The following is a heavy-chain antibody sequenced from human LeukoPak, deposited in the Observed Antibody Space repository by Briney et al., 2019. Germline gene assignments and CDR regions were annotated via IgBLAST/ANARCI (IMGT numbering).Heavy chain of an antibody. V-gene: IGHV6-1*01. J-gene: IGHJ5*02. D-gene: IGHD4-17*01. CDR2: TYYRSKWYN. Sequence: SQTLSLTCAISGDSVSSNSAAWNWIRQSPSRGLEWLGRTYYRSKWYNDYAESVKSRIIINSDTSKNQFSLQLNSVIPEDTAVYYCARDTPTVTSKGCFDPWGQGTLVTVSS. CDR3: ARDTPTVTSKGCFDP. CDR1: GDSVSSNSAA.